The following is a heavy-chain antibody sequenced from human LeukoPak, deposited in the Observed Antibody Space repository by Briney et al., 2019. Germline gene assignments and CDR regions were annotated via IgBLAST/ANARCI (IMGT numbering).Heavy chain of an antibody. CDR3: ARDGGGPGDAFDI. CDR2: ISGYNGNT. Sequence: GASVKVSCKASGYTFTNYGLSWVRQAPGQGLEWMGWISGYNGNTNYAQRLQGRVTLTTDTSTNTAYMGLTSLRSDDTAVYYCARDGGGPGDAFDIWGQGTMVTVSS. D-gene: IGHD2-15*01. CDR1: GYTFTNYG. J-gene: IGHJ3*02. V-gene: IGHV1-18*01.